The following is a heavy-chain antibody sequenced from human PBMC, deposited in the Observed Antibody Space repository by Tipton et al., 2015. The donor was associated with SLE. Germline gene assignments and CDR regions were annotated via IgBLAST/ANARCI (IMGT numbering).Heavy chain of an antibody. D-gene: IGHD6-19*01. CDR1: GGSIGSYN. CDR2: LYTSGTT. V-gene: IGHV4-4*07. CDR3: ARAGGSGWPQHDY. J-gene: IGHJ4*02. Sequence: TLSLTCTVSGGSIGSYNWIWIRQPAGKGLEWIGRLYTSGTTNYNPSLKSRVTMSLHTSTNQFSLQLNSVTAADTAVYYCARAGGSGWPQHDYWGPGTLVTVSS.